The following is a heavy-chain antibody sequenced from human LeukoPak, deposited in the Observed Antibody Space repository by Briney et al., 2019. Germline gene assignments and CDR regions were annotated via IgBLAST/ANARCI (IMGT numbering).Heavy chain of an antibody. D-gene: IGHD6-13*01. CDR3: AKGRPAAGQYYFDY. CDR1: SGSISSGGYY. V-gene: IGHV4-31*03. J-gene: IGHJ4*02. CDR2: TSYSGTT. Sequence: PSVTLSLTCTVSSGSISSGGYYWSWIRQLSGKGLEWIGSTSYSGTTYYNPSLKSRVTISLDTSKNQFSLKLTSVSAADTAVYYCAKGRPAAGQYYFDYWGQGTLVTVSS.